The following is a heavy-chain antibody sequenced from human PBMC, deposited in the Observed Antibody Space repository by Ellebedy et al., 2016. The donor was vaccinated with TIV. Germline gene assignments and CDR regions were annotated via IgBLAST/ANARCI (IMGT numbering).Heavy chain of an antibody. CDR1: GFTVSASY. CDR2: INQDGSAK. CDR3: ARCDSGNSCYFDS. V-gene: IGHV3-7*03. D-gene: IGHD2-15*01. J-gene: IGHJ4*02. Sequence: PGGSLRLSCEASGFTVSASYLSRVRQAPGKGLEWVANINQDGSAKNYVASVKGRFTISRDNTENSFYLQMSSLRAEDTAVYYCARCDSGNSCYFDSWGQGTLVTVSS.